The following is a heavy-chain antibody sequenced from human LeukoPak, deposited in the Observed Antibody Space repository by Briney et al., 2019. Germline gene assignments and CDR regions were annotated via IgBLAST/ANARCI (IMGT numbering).Heavy chain of an antibody. J-gene: IGHJ4*02. CDR2: IWYDGSDK. V-gene: IGHV3-33*01. D-gene: IGHD3-16*01. CDR3: ARPVVLGAYLRGAYYFDS. Sequence: GGSLRLSCAASGFTFSNCGMHWVRQAPGKGLEWVAVIWYDGSDKYHADSVKGRFTISRDNSKNTLYLQMNSLRVEDTAVYYCARPVVLGAYLRGAYYFDSWGQGTLVTVSS. CDR1: GFTFSNCG.